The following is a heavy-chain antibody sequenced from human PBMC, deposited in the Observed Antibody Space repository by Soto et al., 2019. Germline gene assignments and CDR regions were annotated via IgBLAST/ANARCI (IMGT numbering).Heavy chain of an antibody. D-gene: IGHD6-13*01. CDR2: IWYDGSNK. CDR1: GFIFSSYG. Sequence: QVQLVESGGGVVQPGRSLRLSCAASGFIFSSYGMHWVRQAPGKGLEWVAVIWYDGSNKYYADSVKGRFTISRDNSKNTLYLQMNSLRAEDTAVYQCARDIHIEAAGVPSYYGMDVWGQGTTVTVSS. CDR3: ARDIHIEAAGVPSYYGMDV. V-gene: IGHV3-33*01. J-gene: IGHJ6*02.